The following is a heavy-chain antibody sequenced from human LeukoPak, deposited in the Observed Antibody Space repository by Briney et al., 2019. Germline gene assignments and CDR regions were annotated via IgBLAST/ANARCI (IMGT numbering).Heavy chain of an antibody. CDR1: GYTFTGYY. V-gene: IGHV1-2*02. CDR2: INPNSGGT. J-gene: IGHJ6*02. Sequence: ASVRVSCKASGYTFTGYYMHWVREAPGQGLEWMGWINPNSGGTNYAQKFQGRVTMTRDTSISTAYMELSRLRSDDTAVYYCARDLVVVAARVGRATSYYYGMDVWGQGTTVTVSS. D-gene: IGHD2-15*01. CDR3: ARDLVVVAARVGRATSYYYGMDV.